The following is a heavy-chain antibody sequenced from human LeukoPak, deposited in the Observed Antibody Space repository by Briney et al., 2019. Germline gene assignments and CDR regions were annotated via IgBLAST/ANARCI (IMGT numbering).Heavy chain of an antibody. Sequence: GGSLRLSCAASGISFTNFYMTWVRQAPGKGLEWVSAISGSGGSTYYADSVKGRFTISRDNSKNTLYLQMNSLRAEDTAVYYCAKPNYGGYVSVPFDYWGQGTLVTVSS. D-gene: IGHD4-17*01. CDR2: ISGSGGST. J-gene: IGHJ4*02. CDR3: AKPNYGGYVSVPFDY. CDR1: GISFTNFY. V-gene: IGHV3-23*01.